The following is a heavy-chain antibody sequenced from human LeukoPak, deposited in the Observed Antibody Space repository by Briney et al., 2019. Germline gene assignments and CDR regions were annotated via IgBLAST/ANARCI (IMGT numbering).Heavy chain of an antibody. J-gene: IGHJ4*02. Sequence: SETLSLTCAVYGGSFSGYYWSWIRQPPGKGLEWIGEINHSGSNNYNPSLKSRVTISVDTSKNQLSLKLSSVTAADTPVYYCARVRGSYYYDSSGYYRFDYWGQGTLVTVSS. CDR1: GGSFSGYY. CDR2: INHSGSN. CDR3: ARVRGSYYYDSSGYYRFDY. V-gene: IGHV4-34*01. D-gene: IGHD3-22*01.